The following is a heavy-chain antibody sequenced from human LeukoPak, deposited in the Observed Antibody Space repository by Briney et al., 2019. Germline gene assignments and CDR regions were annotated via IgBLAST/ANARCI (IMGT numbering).Heavy chain of an antibody. CDR1: GYTFTDYY. D-gene: IGHD3-10*01. V-gene: IGHV1-69*13. CDR3: ARGIVEQYYYGSGSYRNNWFDP. Sequence: SVKVSCKASGYTFTDYYMHWVRQAPGQGLEWMGGIIPIFGTANYAQKFQGRVTITADESTSTAYMELSSLRSEDTAVYYCARGIVEQYYYGSGSYRNNWFDPWGQGTLVTVSS. J-gene: IGHJ5*02. CDR2: IIPIFGTA.